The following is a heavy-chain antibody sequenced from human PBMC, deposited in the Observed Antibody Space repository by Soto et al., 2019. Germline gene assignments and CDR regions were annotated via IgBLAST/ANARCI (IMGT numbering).Heavy chain of an antibody. CDR2: IYHSGST. V-gene: IGHV4-30-2*01. CDR1: GGSISSGGYS. Sequence: NPSETLSLTCAVSGGSISSGGYSWSWIRQPPGKGLEWIGYIYHSGSTYYNPSLKSRVTISVDRSKNQFSLKLSSVTAADTAVYYCAREGERGYSGYDSNWGQGTLVTVSS. D-gene: IGHD5-12*01. J-gene: IGHJ4*02. CDR3: AREGERGYSGYDSN.